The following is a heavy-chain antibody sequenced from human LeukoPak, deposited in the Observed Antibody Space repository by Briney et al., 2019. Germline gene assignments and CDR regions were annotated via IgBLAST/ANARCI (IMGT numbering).Heavy chain of an antibody. V-gene: IGHV3-73*01. D-gene: IGHD1-26*01. CDR2: IDKKDKGYATAT. CDR1: GFTFSGSA. Sequence: GGSLKLSCAASGFTFSGSAIHWVRQSSGKGLEWVGQIDKKDKGYATATAYAASVKGRFTISRDDSINTAYLQMKSLKTEDTALYYCTRDSGTYNCFAPWGQGTLVTVSS. J-gene: IGHJ5*02. CDR3: TRDSGTYNCFAP.